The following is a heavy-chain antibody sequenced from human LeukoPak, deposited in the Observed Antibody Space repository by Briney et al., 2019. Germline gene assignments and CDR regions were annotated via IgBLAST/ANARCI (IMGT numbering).Heavy chain of an antibody. V-gene: IGHV1-2*04. D-gene: IGHD3-16*01. Sequence: GASVKVSCKASGYTFTGYYIHWVRQAPGQGLEWMGWITPRNGGTNYAQKFQAWVTLTRDTSISTAYLELSRLRSDDTAVYYCVRGIEGGSGSYSKLPGGYWGQGTLVTVSS. J-gene: IGHJ4*02. CDR2: ITPRNGGT. CDR1: GYTFTGYY. CDR3: VRGIEGGSGSYSKLPGGY.